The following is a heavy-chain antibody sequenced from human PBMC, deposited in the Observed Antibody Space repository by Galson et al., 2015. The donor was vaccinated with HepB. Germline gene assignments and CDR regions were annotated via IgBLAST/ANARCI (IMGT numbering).Heavy chain of an antibody. Sequence: SVKVSCKASGYAFTGYYMHWVRQAPGQGLEWMGWINPNSGGTNYAQKFQGRVTMTRDTSISTAYMELSRLRSDDTAVYYCARGTSSGYFGNRDWAFDIWGQGTMVTVSS. V-gene: IGHV1-2*02. CDR3: ARGTSSGYFGNRDWAFDI. D-gene: IGHD3-22*01. CDR2: INPNSGGT. CDR1: GYAFTGYY. J-gene: IGHJ3*02.